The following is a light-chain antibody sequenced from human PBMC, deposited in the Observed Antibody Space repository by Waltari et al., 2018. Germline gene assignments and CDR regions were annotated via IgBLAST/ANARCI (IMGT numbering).Light chain of an antibody. Sequence: DLQLTQSPSTLSASEGARVTITCRTSHSISRWLAWYQQKPGKAPKLLIHQASSLESGVPSRFSGSGSGTDFTLTINSLQPEDSATYYCQQYNDFIWAFGRGTKVEI. V-gene: IGKV1-5*03. CDR3: QQYNDFIWA. J-gene: IGKJ1*01. CDR2: QAS. CDR1: HSISRW.